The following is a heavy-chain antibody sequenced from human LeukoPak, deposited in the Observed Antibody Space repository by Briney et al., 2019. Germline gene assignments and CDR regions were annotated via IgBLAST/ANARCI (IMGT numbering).Heavy chain of an antibody. Sequence: PSETLSLTCAVYGGSFSGYYWSWIRQPPGKGLEWIGEINHSGSTNYNPSLKSRVTISVDTSKNQFSLKLSSVTAADTAVYYCARRQVGATEYYYYMDVWGKGTTVTISS. CDR2: INHSGST. J-gene: IGHJ6*03. D-gene: IGHD1-26*01. V-gene: IGHV4-34*01. CDR1: GGSFSGYY. CDR3: ARRQVGATEYYYYMDV.